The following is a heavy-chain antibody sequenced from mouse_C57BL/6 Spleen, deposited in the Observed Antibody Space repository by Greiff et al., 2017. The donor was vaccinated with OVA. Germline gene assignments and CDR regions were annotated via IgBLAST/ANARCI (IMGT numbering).Heavy chain of an antibody. D-gene: IGHD1-1*01. Sequence: VQLQQSGPELVKPGASVKMSCKASGYTFTDYYMHWVKQKPGKGLEWIGEIYPGSGNTYYNEKFKGKATLTADTSSSTAYMQLSSLTSEDSAVYFCASATVVDYWGQGTSVTVSS. CDR2: YPGSGNTY. CDR1: YTFTDYYM. J-gene: IGHJ4*01. CDR3: SATVVDY. V-gene: IGHV1-83*01.